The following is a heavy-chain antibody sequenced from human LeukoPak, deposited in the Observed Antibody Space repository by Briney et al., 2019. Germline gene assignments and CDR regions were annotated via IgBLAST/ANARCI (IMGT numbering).Heavy chain of an antibody. J-gene: IGHJ4*02. CDR2: ISSSSSYI. Sequence: GGSLRLSCAASGFTFSSYSMHWVRQAPGKGLEWVSSISSSSSYIYYADSVKGRFTFSRDNAKNSLYLQMNSLRAEDTAVYYCASDGGCDIFTGYPLKGVFGYWGERTLVTVSS. CDR3: ASDGGCDIFTGYPLKGVFGY. CDR1: GFTFSSYS. D-gene: IGHD3-9*01. V-gene: IGHV3-21*01.